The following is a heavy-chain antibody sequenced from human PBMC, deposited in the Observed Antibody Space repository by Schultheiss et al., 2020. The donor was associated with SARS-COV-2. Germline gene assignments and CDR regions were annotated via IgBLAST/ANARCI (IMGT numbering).Heavy chain of an antibody. D-gene: IGHD2-2*01. CDR2: IKQDGSEK. CDR3: ERELVPAASDPCFDY. V-gene: IGHV3-7*05. CDR1: GFTFSSYW. J-gene: IGHJ4*02. Sequence: GGSLRLSCAASGFTFSSYWMSWVRQAPGKGLEWVANIKQDGSEKYYEDSVKGRFTISRDNAKNSLYLQMNSLRAEDTAVYYCERELVPAASDPCFDYWGQGTLVTVSS.